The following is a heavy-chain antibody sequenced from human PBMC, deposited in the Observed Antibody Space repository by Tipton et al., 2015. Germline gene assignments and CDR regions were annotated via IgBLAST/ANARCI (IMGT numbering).Heavy chain of an antibody. J-gene: IGHJ5*02. D-gene: IGHD3-22*01. V-gene: IGHV4-61*01. Sequence: LRLSCSVSGGSVTSNNYFWSWIRQPPGKGLEWIGYIFHSGSTSYNPSLRSRVFISIDTSKNQFSLKLNPVTAADTAVYYCARGGAGYYYDSVGYLSWGQGTLVTVSS. CDR3: ARGGAGYYYDSVGYLS. CDR2: IFHSGST. CDR1: GGSVTSNNYF.